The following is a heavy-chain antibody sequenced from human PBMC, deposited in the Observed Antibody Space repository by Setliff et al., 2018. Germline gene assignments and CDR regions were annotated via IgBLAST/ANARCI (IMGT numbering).Heavy chain of an antibody. Sequence: SETLSLTCAVSGGSISSTYYWIWIRQPPGKGLEWIGEINHSGRTNYNPSLKSRVTISVDTSKNQFSLKLSSVTAADTALYYCAVYNTGSSKDHYWGQGTPVTVSS. CDR2: INHSGRT. CDR3: AVYNTGSSKDHY. D-gene: IGHD2-8*02. CDR1: GGSISSTYY. V-gene: IGHV4-34*01. J-gene: IGHJ4*02.